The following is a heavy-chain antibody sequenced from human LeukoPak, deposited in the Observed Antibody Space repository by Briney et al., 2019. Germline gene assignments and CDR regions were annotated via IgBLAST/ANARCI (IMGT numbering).Heavy chain of an antibody. Sequence: GGSLRLSCAASGFTFSSYALHWVRQAPGKGLEWVAVISYDGSNKYYADFVKGRFTISRDNSNNTLYLQMNSLRAEDTAVYYCARDLGGYGSVRGQYFQHWGQGTLVTVSS. CDR3: ARDLGGYGSVRGQYFQH. J-gene: IGHJ1*01. V-gene: IGHV3-30-3*01. CDR1: GFTFSSYA. CDR2: ISYDGSNK. D-gene: IGHD3-10*01.